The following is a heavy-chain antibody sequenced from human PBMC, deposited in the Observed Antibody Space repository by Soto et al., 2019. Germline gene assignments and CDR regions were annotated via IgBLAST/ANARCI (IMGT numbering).Heavy chain of an antibody. CDR2: INGDGTST. Sequence: EVQLVESGGGLVQPGGSLRLSCAASGFTFSTYWMHWVSQAPGKGLVWVSGINGDGTSTTYADSVKGRFNFSRDNAKNTLYLQMTSLRAEDTAVYYCERGYDSWGQGTLVTVSS. CDR1: GFTFSTYW. V-gene: IGHV3-74*01. CDR3: ERGYDS. J-gene: IGHJ5*01.